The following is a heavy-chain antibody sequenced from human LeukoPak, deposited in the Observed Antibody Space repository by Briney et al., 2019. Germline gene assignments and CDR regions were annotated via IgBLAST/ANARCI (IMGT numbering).Heavy chain of an antibody. CDR1: GGSFSGYY. CDR3: KWELLQGTRYFDY. D-gene: IGHD1-26*01. V-gene: IGHV4-34*01. J-gene: IGHJ4*02. CDR2: INHSGST. Sequence: PSETLSLTFAVYGGSFSGYYWSWIRPPPGKGLEWIGEINHSGSTNYNPSLKSRVTISVDTSKNQFSLKLSSVTAADTAVYYCKWELLQGTRYFDYWGQGTLVTVSS.